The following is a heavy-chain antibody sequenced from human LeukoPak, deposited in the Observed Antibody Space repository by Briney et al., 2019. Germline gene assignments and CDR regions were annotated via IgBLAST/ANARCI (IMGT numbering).Heavy chain of an antibody. CDR3: ASSDYYVKDGFDY. D-gene: IGHD3-10*02. J-gene: IGHJ4*02. CDR1: GFTFSSYS. CDR2: ISSSSSYI. V-gene: IGHV3-21*01. Sequence: GGTLRLSCAASGFTFSSYSMNWVRQAPGKWLEWVSSISSSSSYIYYADSVKGRFTISRDNAKNSLYLQMNSLRAEDTAVYYCASSDYYVKDGFDYWGQGTLVTVSS.